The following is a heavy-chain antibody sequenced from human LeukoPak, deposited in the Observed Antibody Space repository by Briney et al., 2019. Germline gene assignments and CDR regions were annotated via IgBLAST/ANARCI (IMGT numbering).Heavy chain of an antibody. CDR2: ISGSGGST. Sequence: PGGSLRLSCAASGFTFSSYAMSWVRQAPGKGLEWVSAISGSGGSTYYADSVKGRFTISRDNSKNTLYLQMNSLRAEDTAVYYCARDGFRCSSTSCYAPHGYWGQGTLVTVSS. J-gene: IGHJ4*02. CDR3: ARDGFRCSSTSCYAPHGY. CDR1: GFTFSSYA. D-gene: IGHD2-2*01. V-gene: IGHV3-23*01.